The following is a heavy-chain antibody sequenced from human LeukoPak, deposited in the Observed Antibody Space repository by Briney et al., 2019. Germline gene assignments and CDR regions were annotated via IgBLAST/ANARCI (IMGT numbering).Heavy chain of an antibody. D-gene: IGHD3-10*01. V-gene: IGHV1-18*04. CDR2: ISAYHGNT. J-gene: IGHJ5*02. CDR3: ARDSRTTFKWFRGGNWFDP. Sequence: GASVKVSCKASGYTFTTYGISWVRQAPGQGLEWMGWISAYHGNTNYAQKLQGRLTMTIDTSTTTAYMELSSLRSDDTAVYYCARDSRTTFKWFRGGNWFDPWGQGTLVTVSS. CDR1: GYTFTTYG.